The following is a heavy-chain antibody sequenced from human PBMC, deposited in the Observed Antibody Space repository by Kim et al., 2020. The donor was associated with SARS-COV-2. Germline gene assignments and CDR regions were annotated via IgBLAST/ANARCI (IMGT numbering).Heavy chain of an antibody. CDR2: ITSSGSYE. Sequence: GGSLRLSCAASGFTFSDYYVTWIRQAPGKGLEWVSVITSSGSYEYYADSVKGRFTISRDNAKNTLSLRMSSLRADDTALYYCARDTFATLSFSYFDFWGR. V-gene: IGHV3-11*01. D-gene: IGHD3-16*01. J-gene: IGHJ2*01. CDR1: GFTFSDYY. CDR3: ARDTFATLSFSYFDF.